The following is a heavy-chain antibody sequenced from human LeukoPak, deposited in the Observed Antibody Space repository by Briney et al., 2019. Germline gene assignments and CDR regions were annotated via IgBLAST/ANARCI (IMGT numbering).Heavy chain of an antibody. J-gene: IGHJ4*02. CDR2: ISAYNGNT. CDR3: ARSGSRLEWFGETMGYCDN. D-gene: IGHD3-10*01. Sequence: ASVKVSCKASGYTFTSYGISWVRQAPGQGLEWMGWISAYNGNTNYAQKVQGRVTMTTDTSTSTAYMELRSLRSDDTAVYYCARSGSRLEWFGETMGYCDNWGQGTLVTVS. CDR1: GYTFTSYG. V-gene: IGHV1-18*01.